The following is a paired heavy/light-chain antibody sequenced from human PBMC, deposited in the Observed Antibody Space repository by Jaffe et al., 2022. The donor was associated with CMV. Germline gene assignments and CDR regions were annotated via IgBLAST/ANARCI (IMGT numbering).Heavy chain of an antibody. CDR1: GFTVSNAW. V-gene: IGHV3-15*01. Sequence: EVQLVESGGGLVKPGGSLRLSCVASGFTVSNAWMNWVRQAPGKGLEWVGRIRSKTDGGTPDYAAPVKGRFTISRDDSKNTLYLQMNSLKTDDTAVYYCATISAGTNYPWGQGTLVTVSS. CDR3: ATISAGTNYP. J-gene: IGHJ5*02. CDR2: IRSKTDGGTP. D-gene: IGHD3-10*01.
Light chain of an antibody. CDR1: QSVSNNY. CDR2: GAS. V-gene: IGKV3-20*01. Sequence: EIALTQSPGTLSLSPGERATLSCRASQSVSNNYLAWYQQKPGQAPRLLIYGASSRATGIPDRFSGSGSGTDFTLTISRLEPEDFAVYYCQQYGSSSWTFGQGTNVEIK. J-gene: IGKJ1*01. CDR3: QQYGSSSWT.